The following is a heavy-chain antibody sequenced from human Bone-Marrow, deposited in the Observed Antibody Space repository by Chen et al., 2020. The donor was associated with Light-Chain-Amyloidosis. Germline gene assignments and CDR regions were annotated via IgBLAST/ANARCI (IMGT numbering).Heavy chain of an antibody. Sequence: EVQLVESGGGLVKPGGSLRLSCAASGFTFSSYAMSWVRQDPGKGLEWVSAISGSGGSTYYADSVKGRFTISRDNSKNTLYLQMNSLRAEDTAVYYCAKDIRYSSGWYYFDYWGQGTLVTVSS. CDR2: ISGSGGST. CDR1: GFTFSSYA. V-gene: IGHV3-23*04. J-gene: IGHJ4*02. D-gene: IGHD6-19*01. CDR3: AKDIRYSSGWYYFDY.